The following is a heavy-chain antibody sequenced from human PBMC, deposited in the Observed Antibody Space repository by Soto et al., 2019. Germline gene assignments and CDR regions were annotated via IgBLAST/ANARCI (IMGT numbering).Heavy chain of an antibody. CDR2: MNPNSGNT. CDR1: GYTFTSYD. CDR3: ARVRYSGYDYFSYYYYMDV. V-gene: IGHV1-8*01. D-gene: IGHD5-12*01. J-gene: IGHJ6*03. Sequence: GASVKVSCKASGYTFTSYDINWVRQATGQGLEWMGWMNPNSGNTGYAQKFQGRVTMTRNTSISTAYMELSSLRSEDTAVYYCARVRYSGYDYFSYYYYMDVWGKGTTVTV.